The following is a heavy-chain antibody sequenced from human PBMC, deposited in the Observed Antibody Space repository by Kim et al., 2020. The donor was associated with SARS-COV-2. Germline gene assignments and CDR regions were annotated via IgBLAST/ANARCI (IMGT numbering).Heavy chain of an antibody. J-gene: IGHJ4*02. CDR3: AKNWNDGFDF. CDR2: GGT. V-gene: IGHV1-2*02. D-gene: IGHD1-1*01. Sequence: GGTNYAPKFQGRVTMTRDTSISTVYMDLSGLTSDDTAVYYCAKNWNDGFDFWGQGTLVTVSS.